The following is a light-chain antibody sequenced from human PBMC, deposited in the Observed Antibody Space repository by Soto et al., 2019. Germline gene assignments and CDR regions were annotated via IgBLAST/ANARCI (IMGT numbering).Light chain of an antibody. CDR2: ADN. CDR3: CSYAGSYTFV. CDR1: SSNIGAGYD. V-gene: IGLV1-40*01. J-gene: IGLJ1*01. Sequence: QSVLTQTPSVSGAPGQKITMSCTGSSSNIGAGYDVHWYQQVPGAAPRLLIYADNNRPSGVPDRFSASKSGTSASLVITGLQGEDEADYYCCSYAGSYTFVFGGGTKLTVL.